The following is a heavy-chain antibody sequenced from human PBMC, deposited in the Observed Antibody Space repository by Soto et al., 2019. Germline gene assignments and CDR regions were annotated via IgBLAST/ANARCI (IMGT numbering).Heavy chain of an antibody. V-gene: IGHV1-18*01. Sequence: ASVKVSYKASGYTFTSYGISWVRQAPGQGLEWMGWISAYNGNTNYAQKLQGRVTMTTDTSTSTAYMELRSLRSDDTAVYYCARDQEISSLTGYYKYYYYGMDVWGQGTTVTVSS. CDR2: ISAYNGNT. CDR1: GYTFTSYG. CDR3: ARDQEISSLTGYYKYYYYGMDV. D-gene: IGHD3-9*01. J-gene: IGHJ6*02.